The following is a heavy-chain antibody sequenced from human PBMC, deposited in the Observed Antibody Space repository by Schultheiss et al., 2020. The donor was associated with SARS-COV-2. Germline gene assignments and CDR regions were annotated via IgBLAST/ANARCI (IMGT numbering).Heavy chain of an antibody. J-gene: IGHJ4*02. V-gene: IGHV4-30-2*01. CDR1: GGSISSGGYS. CDR2: IYHSGST. Sequence: LRLSCAVSGGSISSGGYSWSWIRQPPGKGLEWIGYIYHSGSTYYNPSLKSRVTISVDRSKNQFSLKLSSVTAADTAVYYCASSRSYGTDWDYWGQGTLVTVSS. D-gene: IGHD1-14*01. CDR3: ASSRSYGTDWDY.